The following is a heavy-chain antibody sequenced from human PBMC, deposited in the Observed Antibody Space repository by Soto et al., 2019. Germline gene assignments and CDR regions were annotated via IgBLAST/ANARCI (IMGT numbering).Heavy chain of an antibody. V-gene: IGHV1-69*06. J-gene: IGHJ3*02. CDR1: GGTFSSYS. CDR2: IIPIFGTA. Sequence: WASVKVSCKASGGTFSSYSFSWERQAPGQWLEWMGGIIPIFGTANYAQKFQGRVTITADKSTSTAYMELSSLRSEDTAVYYCASDIGIAARGAFDIWGQGTMVPVS. D-gene: IGHD6-25*01. CDR3: ASDIGIAARGAFDI.